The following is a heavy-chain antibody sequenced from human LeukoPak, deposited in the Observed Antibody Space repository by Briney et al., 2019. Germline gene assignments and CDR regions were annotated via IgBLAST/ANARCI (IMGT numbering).Heavy chain of an antibody. CDR1: GDSISSSNYY. V-gene: IGHV4-39*01. D-gene: IGHD1-1*01. CDR3: ARRLKSSRTMSTGAFDI. J-gene: IGHJ3*02. CDR2: IYSSGST. Sequence: PSETLSLTCTVSGDSISSSNYYWGWIRQPPGKGLEWIGSIYSSGSTYYNPSLKSRVTISVDTSKNQFSLKLSSVTAADTAVYYCARRLKSSRTMSTGAFDIWGQGTLVTVSS.